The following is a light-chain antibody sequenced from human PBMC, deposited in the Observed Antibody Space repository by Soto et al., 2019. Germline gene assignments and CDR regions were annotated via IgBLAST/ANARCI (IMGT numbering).Light chain of an antibody. CDR1: GSDVGGYKY. CDR2: DVS. CDR3: SSYASSSPFV. J-gene: IGLJ1*01. V-gene: IGLV2-14*01. Sequence: QSVLTQPASVSGSPGQSITISCTGTGSDVGGYKYVSWYQQLPGKAPKLMIYDVSYRPSGVSDHFSGSKSGNTASLIISGLQAEDEADYYCSSYASSSPFVFGTGTKVTVL.